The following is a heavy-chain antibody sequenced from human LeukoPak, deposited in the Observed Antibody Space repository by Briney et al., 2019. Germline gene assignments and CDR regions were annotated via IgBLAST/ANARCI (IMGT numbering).Heavy chain of an antibody. V-gene: IGHV3-7*01. CDR1: GFTFSSYW. J-gene: IGHJ6*03. Sequence: GGSLRLSCAASGFTFSSYWMSWVRQAPGKGLEWVANIKQGGSEKYYVDSVKGRFTISRDNAKNSLYLQMNSLRAEDTAVYYCARDKIRFLEWAGNYYYYMDVWGKGTTVTVSS. D-gene: IGHD3-3*01. CDR3: ARDKIRFLEWAGNYYYYMDV. CDR2: IKQGGSEK.